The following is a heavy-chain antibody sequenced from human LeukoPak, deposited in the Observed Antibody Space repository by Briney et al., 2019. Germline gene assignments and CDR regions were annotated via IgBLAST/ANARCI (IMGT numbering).Heavy chain of an antibody. D-gene: IGHD3-10*01. J-gene: IGHJ3*02. CDR1: GFTFSSYG. CDR2: ISYDGSNK. V-gene: IGHV3-30*18. CDR3: AKRPMVRGEDAFDI. Sequence: GGSLRLSCAASGFTFSSYGMHWVRQAPGKGLEWVAVISYDGSNKYYADSVKGRFTISRDNSKNTLYLQMNSLRAEHTAVYYCAKRPMVRGEDAFDIWGQGTMVTVSS.